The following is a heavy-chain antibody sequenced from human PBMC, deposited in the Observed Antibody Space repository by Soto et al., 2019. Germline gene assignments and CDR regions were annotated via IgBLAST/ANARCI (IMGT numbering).Heavy chain of an antibody. D-gene: IGHD3-22*01. CDR2: IIPIFGTA. Sequence: QVQLVQSGAEVRKPGSSVRVSCKASGGSFNRHTISWVRQAPGQGLEWMGGIIPIFGTANYAQKFQGRVTITADESTSTAYMELSSLRSEDTAVYYCARGYYDSSGYSGYFDYWGQGTLVTVSS. CDR1: GGSFNRHT. J-gene: IGHJ4*02. V-gene: IGHV1-69*01. CDR3: ARGYYDSSGYSGYFDY.